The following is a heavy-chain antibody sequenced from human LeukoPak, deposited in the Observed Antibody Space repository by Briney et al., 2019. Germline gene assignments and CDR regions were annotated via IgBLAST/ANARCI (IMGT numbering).Heavy chain of an antibody. Sequence: GGSLRLSCEASGFTFSDHSMNWVRQAPGEGLEWLSYITSTSDTIYYADSVKGRFTSSRDNAKNSVYLQMNSLRAEDTAVYYCARSSGYPFFDYWGQGTLVTVSS. CDR1: GFTFSDHS. D-gene: IGHD3-22*01. CDR3: ARSSGYPFFDY. J-gene: IGHJ4*02. V-gene: IGHV3-48*01. CDR2: ITSTSDTI.